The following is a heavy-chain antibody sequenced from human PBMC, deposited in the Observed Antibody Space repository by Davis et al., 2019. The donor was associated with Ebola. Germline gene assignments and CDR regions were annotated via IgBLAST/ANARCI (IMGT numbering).Heavy chain of an antibody. CDR2: ISDRGLTK. D-gene: IGHD2-21*01. CDR3: AREFVATMTGSFDL. V-gene: IGHV3-48*03. J-gene: IGHJ2*01. Sequence: GGSLRPSCAASGFISGSYEMIWVRQAPGKGLEWVSYISDRGLTKYYSDSVKGRFTTSRDDYMDTLFLQMSSLQVEDTAVYYCAREFVATMTGSFDLWGRGTLVSVSS. CDR1: GFISGSYE.